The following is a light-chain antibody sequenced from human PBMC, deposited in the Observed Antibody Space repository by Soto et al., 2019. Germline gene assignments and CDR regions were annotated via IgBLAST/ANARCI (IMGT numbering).Light chain of an antibody. CDR3: QQYNNWPTWT. J-gene: IGKJ1*01. V-gene: IGKV3D-15*01. CDR2: GAS. Sequence: EIVMTQSPDTLSVSPGERATLSCRASQRISSNLAWYQQKPGQAPRLLIYGASTRATGVPARFSGSGSETDFTLTISNLQSEDCAVYYCQQYNNWPTWTFGQGTKVDIK. CDR1: QRISSN.